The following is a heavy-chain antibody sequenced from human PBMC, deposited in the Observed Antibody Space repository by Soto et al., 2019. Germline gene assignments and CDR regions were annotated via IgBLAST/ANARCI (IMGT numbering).Heavy chain of an antibody. Sequence: LSLTCTVSGGSISSGGYYWSWIRQHPGKGLEWIGYIYYSGSTYYNPSLKSRVTISVDTSKNQFSLKLSSVTAVDTAVYYCARGMGYSGLGWFDPWGQGTLVTISS. CDR2: IYYSGST. J-gene: IGHJ5*02. D-gene: IGHD5-12*01. CDR1: GGSISSGGYY. V-gene: IGHV4-31*03. CDR3: ARGMGYSGLGWFDP.